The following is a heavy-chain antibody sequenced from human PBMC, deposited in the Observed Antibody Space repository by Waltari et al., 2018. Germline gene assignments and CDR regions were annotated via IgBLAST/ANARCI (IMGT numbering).Heavy chain of an antibody. Sequence: QVQLQASGPGLVKPSQTLSLTCTVSGGSISRCGYYWSLIRQPPGKGLEWSGYIYYSGSTYYYPSLKSRVTISVDTSKNQFSLKLSSVTAADTAVYYCARGLGAYDSDEYYFDYWGQGTLVTVSS. CDR3: ARGLGAYDSDEYYFDY. CDR1: GGSISRCGYY. CDR2: IYYSGST. J-gene: IGHJ4*02. D-gene: IGHD3-16*01. V-gene: IGHV4-31*03.